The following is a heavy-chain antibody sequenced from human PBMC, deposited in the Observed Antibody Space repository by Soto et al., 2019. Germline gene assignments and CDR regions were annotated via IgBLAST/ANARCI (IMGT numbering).Heavy chain of an antibody. D-gene: IGHD2-15*01. CDR3: ARDWERGGSFVGSGPYYYYYGMDV. V-gene: IGHV1-69*04. Sequence: SVKVSCKASGGTFSSYTISWVRQAPGQGLEWMGRIIPILGIANYAQKFQGRVTITADKSTSTAYMELSSLRSEDTAVYYCARDWERGGSFVGSGPYYYYYGMDVSGQATTVTVSS. CDR1: GGTFSSYT. CDR2: IIPILGIA. J-gene: IGHJ6*02.